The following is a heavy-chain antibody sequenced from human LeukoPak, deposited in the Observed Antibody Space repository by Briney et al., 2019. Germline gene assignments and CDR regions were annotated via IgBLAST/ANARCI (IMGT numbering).Heavy chain of an antibody. CDR1: GFTFSSYG. CDR2: INWNGGST. V-gene: IGHV3-20*01. J-gene: IGHJ5*02. CDR3: ARDARLSSGYSSGWYGEFWLDP. D-gene: IGHD6-19*01. Sequence: GGSLRISCAASGFTFSSYGRSWVRQAPGKGLEWVSGINWNGGSTGYADSVKGRFTISRDNAKNSLYLQMNSLRAEDTALYHCARDARLSSGYSSGWYGEFWLDPWGQGTLVTVSS.